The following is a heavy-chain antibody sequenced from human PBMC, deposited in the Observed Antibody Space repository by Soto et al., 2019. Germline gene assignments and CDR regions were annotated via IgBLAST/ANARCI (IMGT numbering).Heavy chain of an antibody. Sequence: QITLKESGPTLVKPTQTLTLTCTFSGFSLTTSGVGVGWIRQPPGKALEWLALIYWDDEKRYSPSLQSRLTIIKETFKNHVDLTVANMSLADSGSYYVAHRLYASSDDAFDIWGQGTMVYVSS. CDR1: GFSLTTSGVG. CDR2: IYWDDEK. V-gene: IGHV2-5*02. CDR3: AHRLYASSDDAFDI. D-gene: IGHD6-6*01. J-gene: IGHJ3*02.